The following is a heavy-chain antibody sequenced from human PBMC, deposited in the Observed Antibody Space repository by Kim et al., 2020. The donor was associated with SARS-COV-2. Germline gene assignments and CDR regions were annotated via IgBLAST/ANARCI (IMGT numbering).Heavy chain of an antibody. Sequence: YNPSLKSRVTISVDTSKNQFSLKLSSVTAADTAVYYCARGGQYSYGLFDYWGQGTLVTVSS. D-gene: IGHD5-18*01. V-gene: IGHV4-61*02. J-gene: IGHJ4*02. CDR3: ARGGQYSYGLFDY.